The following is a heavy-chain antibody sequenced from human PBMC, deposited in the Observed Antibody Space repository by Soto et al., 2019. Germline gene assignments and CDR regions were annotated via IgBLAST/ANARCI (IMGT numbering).Heavy chain of an antibody. Sequence: SETLSLTCTVSGGSISSYYWSWFRQSPGKRMEWIGYVHHSWGSSYNPSLQSRVAISLDTSKSQFSLKVTSVAATDTAVYYCARQGFGPLHGLVDVWGQGTTVTVSS. J-gene: IGHJ6*02. CDR2: VHHSWGS. V-gene: IGHV4-59*08. D-gene: IGHD3-10*01. CDR1: GGSISSYY. CDR3: ARQGFGPLHGLVDV.